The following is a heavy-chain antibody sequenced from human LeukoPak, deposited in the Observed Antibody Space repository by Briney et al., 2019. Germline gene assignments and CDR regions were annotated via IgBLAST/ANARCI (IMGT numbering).Heavy chain of an antibody. V-gene: IGHV1-2*02. CDR2: INPNSGGT. CDR1: GYTFTGYY. Sequence: ASVKVSCKASGYTFTGYYMHWVRQAPGQGLEWMGWINPNSGGTNYAQKFQGRVTMTRDTSISTAYMELSRLGSDDTAVYYCARDNTYYYDSSGYYYVWWGQGTLVTVSS. CDR3: ARDNTYYYDSSGYYYVW. D-gene: IGHD3-22*01. J-gene: IGHJ4*02.